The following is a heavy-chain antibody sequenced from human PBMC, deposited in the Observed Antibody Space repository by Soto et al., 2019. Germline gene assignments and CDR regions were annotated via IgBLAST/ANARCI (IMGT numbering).Heavy chain of an antibody. Sequence: GGSLILSCAASGFTFSSYSMNWVRQAPGKGLEWVSSISSSSSYIYYADSVKGRFTISRDNAKNSLYLQMNSLRAEDTAVYYCARDYRDYGDFYMDVWGKGTTVTVSS. D-gene: IGHD4-17*01. V-gene: IGHV3-21*01. CDR1: GFTFSSYS. J-gene: IGHJ6*03. CDR3: ARDYRDYGDFYMDV. CDR2: ISSSSSYI.